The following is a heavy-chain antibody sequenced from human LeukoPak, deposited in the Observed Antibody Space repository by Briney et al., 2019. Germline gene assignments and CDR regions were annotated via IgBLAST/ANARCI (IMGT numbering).Heavy chain of an antibody. Sequence: ASVKVSCKASGYTFTSYYMHWVRQAPGQGLEWMGIINPSGGSTSYAQKFQGRVTMTRDMSTSTVYMELSSLRSEDTAVYYCARGSGGSFHYAYNWFDPWGQGTLVTVSS. CDR2: INPSGGST. CDR1: GYTFTSYY. D-gene: IGHD4-17*01. V-gene: IGHV1-46*01. J-gene: IGHJ5*02. CDR3: ARGSGGSFHYAYNWFDP.